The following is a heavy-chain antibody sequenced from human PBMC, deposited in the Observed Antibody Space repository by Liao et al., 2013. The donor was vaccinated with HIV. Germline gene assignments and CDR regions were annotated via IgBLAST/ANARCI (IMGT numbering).Heavy chain of an antibody. V-gene: IGHV4-39*07. Sequence: QLQLQESGPGLVKPSETLSVTCTVSGGSISSYYWGWIRQPPGKGLEWIGSIYYSGSTYYNPSLKSRVTISVDTSKNQFSLKLNSVTAADTAVYYCARGPRGTVTGPVRFDHWGQGTLVTVSS. CDR3: ARGPRGTVTGPVRFDH. J-gene: IGHJ4*02. CDR2: IYYSGST. D-gene: IGHD6-19*01. CDR1: GGSISSYY.